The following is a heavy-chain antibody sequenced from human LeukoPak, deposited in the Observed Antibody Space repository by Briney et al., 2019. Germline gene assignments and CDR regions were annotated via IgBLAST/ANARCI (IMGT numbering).Heavy chain of an antibody. CDR3: ARDGFYSSSWYSFDY. D-gene: IGHD6-13*01. CDR2: IWYDGSNK. J-gene: IGHJ4*02. CDR1: GFTFSSYG. Sequence: PGRSLRLSCAASGFTFSSYGMHWVRQAPGKGLEWVAVIWYDGSNKYYADSVKGRFTISRDNSKNTLYLQMNSLRAEDTAVYYCARDGFYSSSWYSFDYWGQGTLVTVSS. V-gene: IGHV3-33*01.